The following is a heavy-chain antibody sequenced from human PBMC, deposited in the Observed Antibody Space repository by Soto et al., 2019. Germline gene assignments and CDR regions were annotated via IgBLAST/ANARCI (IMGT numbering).Heavy chain of an antibody. V-gene: IGHV1-18*01. CDR1: GYTFPTSG. D-gene: IGHD2-8*01. CDR3: SRDAVPFFSNAVCDRGYYHVAMDI. Sequence: VQSGVEVKTSWASVKVSCKASGYTFPTSGISRARQAPGQGREWRGWISAFNVDTNYAWQLQDRVTMTTVTATRTAYMELRSLRSDDTDVYYFSRDAVPFFSNAVCDRGYYHVAMDIWRQGTTVIVPP. CDR2: ISAFNVDT. J-gene: IGHJ6*01.